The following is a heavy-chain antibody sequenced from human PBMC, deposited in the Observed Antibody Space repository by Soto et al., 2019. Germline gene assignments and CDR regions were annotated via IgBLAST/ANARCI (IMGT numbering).Heavy chain of an antibody. CDR3: VKSDGCGGGACYTGTYHYFDV. Sequence: DVQLLESGGGLVQPGGSLRLSCAASGFTSSTYALNWVRQAPGKGLEWVSTISESGGHTYYADYVKGRFTISRDKSKNTLSLQMNSLRVDDTAVYYCVKSDGCGGGACYTGTYHYFDVWGRGTRVTVSS. CDR1: GFTSSTYA. V-gene: IGHV3-23*01. CDR2: ISESGGHT. J-gene: IGHJ2*01. D-gene: IGHD2-21*02.